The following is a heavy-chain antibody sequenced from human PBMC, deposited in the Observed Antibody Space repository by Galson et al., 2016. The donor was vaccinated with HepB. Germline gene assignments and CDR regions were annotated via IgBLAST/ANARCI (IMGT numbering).Heavy chain of an antibody. CDR3: ARQHSGSLDAFDI. D-gene: IGHD6-6*01. Sequence: QSGAEVKKPGESLKISCKGSGYSFTTYWIGWVRQMPGKGLEWMGIIYPGDSGTRYSPSFQGQVTFSADRSISTAYLRWGSLKASDTAMYYCARQHSGSLDAFDIWGQGTVVTVSS. CDR2: IYPGDSGT. J-gene: IGHJ3*02. CDR1: GYSFTTYW. V-gene: IGHV5-51*01.